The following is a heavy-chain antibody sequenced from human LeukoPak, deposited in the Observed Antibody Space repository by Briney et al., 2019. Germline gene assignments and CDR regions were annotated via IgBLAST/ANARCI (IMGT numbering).Heavy chain of an antibody. V-gene: IGHV4-34*01. CDR3: ARGLWKTYYGSGRGYYFDY. CDR1: GGSFSGYY. J-gene: IGHJ4*02. Sequence: PSETLSLTCAVYGGSFSGYYWSWIRQPPGKGLEWIGEINHSGSTNYNPSLKSRVTMSVDTSKNQFSLKLSSVTAADTAVYYCARGLWKTYYGSGRGYYFDYWGQGTLVTVSS. D-gene: IGHD3-10*01. CDR2: INHSGST.